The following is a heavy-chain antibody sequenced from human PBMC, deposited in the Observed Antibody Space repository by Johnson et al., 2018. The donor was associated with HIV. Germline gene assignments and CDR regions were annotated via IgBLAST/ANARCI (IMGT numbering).Heavy chain of an antibody. V-gene: IGHV3-33*01. CDR3: ARGCSVLQHLELSFAAFDI. CDR1: GFTLSNYG. Sequence: QMQLVESGGGVVQPGRPFRLSCAASGFTLSNYGMPCVRQAPGTGLEWVAVIWPDGSNKYSADSVKGRFTLSRHNSKNTLYLQMNRLSAEDTALYYCARGCSVLQHLELSFAAFDIWGQGTMVTVSS. CDR2: IWPDGSNK. J-gene: IGHJ3*02. D-gene: IGHD3-3*01.